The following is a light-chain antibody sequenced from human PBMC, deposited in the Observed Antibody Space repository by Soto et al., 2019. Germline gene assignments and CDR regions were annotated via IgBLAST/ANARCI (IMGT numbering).Light chain of an antibody. Sequence: EIVLTQSPGTLSLSPGERATLSCRASQSVSYSYLAWYQQIPGQAPRLLIYDASSRATGIPDTFSGSGSATDFTLTISGLETEDSAVYYCQQHDSSLRFGGATKLEIX. J-gene: IGKJ4*01. CDR1: QSVSYSY. CDR3: QQHDSSLR. V-gene: IGKV3-20*01. CDR2: DAS.